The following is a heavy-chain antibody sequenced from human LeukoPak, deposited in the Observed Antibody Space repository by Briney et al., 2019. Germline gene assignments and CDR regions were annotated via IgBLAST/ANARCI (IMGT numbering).Heavy chain of an antibody. D-gene: IGHD3-22*01. CDR1: GYSFTSYW. CDR2: IYPGDSDT. Sequence: GESLQISCQGSGYSFTSYWIGWVRQMPGKGLEWMGIIYPGDSDTRYSPSFQGQVTISADKSISTAYLQWSSLKASDTAMYYCARVGSDSSGYYYAFDYWGQGTLVTVSS. CDR3: ARVGSDSSGYYYAFDY. V-gene: IGHV5-51*01. J-gene: IGHJ4*02.